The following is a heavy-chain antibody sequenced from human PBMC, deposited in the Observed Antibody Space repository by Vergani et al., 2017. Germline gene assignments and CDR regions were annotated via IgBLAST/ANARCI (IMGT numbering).Heavy chain of an antibody. D-gene: IGHD3-22*01. CDR3: TRDSYDSSGYYHHYYYYMDV. Sequence: EVQLVESGGGLVKPGRSLRLSCTASGFPFGDYAMSWFRQAPGKGLEWVGFIRSKAYGGPTEYAASVKGRFTISRDDSKSIAYLQMNSLKTEDTAVYYCTRDSYDSSGYYHHYYYYMDVWGKGTTVTVSS. J-gene: IGHJ6*03. CDR1: GFPFGDYA. CDR2: IRSKAYGGPT. V-gene: IGHV3-49*05.